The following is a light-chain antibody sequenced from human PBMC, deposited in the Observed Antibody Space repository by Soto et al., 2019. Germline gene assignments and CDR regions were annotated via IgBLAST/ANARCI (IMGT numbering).Light chain of an antibody. CDR2: GAS. Sequence: EIVLTQSPGTLSLSPGERATLSCRASQSFSSSYLAWYQQKPGQAPRLLIYGASSRATGIPDRFSGSGSGTDVTLTISSLEPEDFAVYYWQHYGSALFTCGPGTKVDVK. CDR1: QSFSSSY. J-gene: IGKJ3*01. CDR3: QHYGSALFT. V-gene: IGKV3-20*01.